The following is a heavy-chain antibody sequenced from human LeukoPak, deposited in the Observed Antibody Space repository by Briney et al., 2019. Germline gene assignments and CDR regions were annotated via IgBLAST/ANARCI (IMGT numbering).Heavy chain of an antibody. J-gene: IGHJ4*02. CDR3: ARVGDGDLYYFDY. CDR2: IIPIFGIA. CDR1: GGTFSSYA. V-gene: IGHV1-69*10. Sequence: GASVKVSCKASGGTFSSYAFSWVRQAPGQGLEWMGWIIPIFGIANYAQKFQGRVTITADKSTSTAYMELSSLRSEDTAVYYCARVGDGDLYYFDYWGQGALVTVSS. D-gene: IGHD4-17*01.